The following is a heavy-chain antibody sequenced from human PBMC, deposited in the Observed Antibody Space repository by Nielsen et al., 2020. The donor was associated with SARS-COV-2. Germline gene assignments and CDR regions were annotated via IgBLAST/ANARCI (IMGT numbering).Heavy chain of an antibody. D-gene: IGHD1-26*01. J-gene: IGHJ6*03. Sequence: WVRQTPGQGLEWMGIINPSGGSTSYAQKFQGRVTMTRDTSTSTVYMELSSLRSEDTAVYYCARALGREVGVKSGLGYYYYMDVWGKGTTVTVSS. CDR2: INPSGGST. V-gene: IGHV1-46*01. CDR3: ARALGREVGVKSGLGYYYYMDV.